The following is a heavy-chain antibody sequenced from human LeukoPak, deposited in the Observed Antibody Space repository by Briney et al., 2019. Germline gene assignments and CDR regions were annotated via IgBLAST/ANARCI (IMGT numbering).Heavy chain of an antibody. D-gene: IGHD1-26*01. CDR2: IRSKAYGGTT. J-gene: IGHJ4*02. CDR1: GFTFGDYA. CDR3: TRVKRMFSGSYPYYFDY. Sequence: QAGGSLRLSCTASGFTFGDYAMSWVRQAPGKGLEWVGFIRSKAYGGTTEYAASVKGRFTISRDDSKSIAYLQMNSLKTEDTAVYYCTRVKRMFSGSYPYYFDYWGQGTLVTVSS. V-gene: IGHV3-49*04.